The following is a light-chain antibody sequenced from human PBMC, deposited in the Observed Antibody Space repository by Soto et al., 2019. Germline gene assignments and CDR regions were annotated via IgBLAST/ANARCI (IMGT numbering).Light chain of an antibody. V-gene: IGLV2-8*01. CDR2: EVT. Sequence: QSVLTQPPFASGSPGQSVTISCTGTSSDVGGYNYVSWYQQHPGKAPKLLIYEVTKRPSGVPDRFSGSKSGNTASLTVSGLQADDEAEYYCCSNAGSHYYVFGTGTKLTVL. CDR1: SSDVGGYNY. J-gene: IGLJ1*01. CDR3: CSNAGSHYYV.